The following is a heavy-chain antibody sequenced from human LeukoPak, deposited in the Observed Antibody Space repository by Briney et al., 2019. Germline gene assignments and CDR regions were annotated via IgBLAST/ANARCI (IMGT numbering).Heavy chain of an antibody. V-gene: IGHV3-30-3*01. D-gene: IGHD3-10*01. Sequence: GGSLRLSCAASGFTFSSYAMSWVRQAPGKGLEWVALISYDGITKYYADSVKGRFTISRDNSKNTLYLQMNSLRAEDTALYYCARGLITMVRGALDYWGQGTLVTVSS. CDR3: ARGLITMVRGALDY. CDR2: ISYDGITK. CDR1: GFTFSSYA. J-gene: IGHJ4*02.